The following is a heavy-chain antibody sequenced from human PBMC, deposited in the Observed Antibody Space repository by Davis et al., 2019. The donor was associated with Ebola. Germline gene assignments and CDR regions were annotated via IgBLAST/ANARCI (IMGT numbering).Heavy chain of an antibody. J-gene: IGHJ4*02. Sequence: PGGSLRLSCGGSGFTFSTFGMFWVRQAPGKGLEWVAFIRFDGSEKYYADSVKGRFTISRENSKATLDLQMNGLRAEDTAVYYCAKGDNSGWYGVDYWGQGTPVTVSS. CDR2: IRFDGSEK. D-gene: IGHD6-19*01. CDR1: GFTFSTFG. V-gene: IGHV3-30*02. CDR3: AKGDNSGWYGVDY.